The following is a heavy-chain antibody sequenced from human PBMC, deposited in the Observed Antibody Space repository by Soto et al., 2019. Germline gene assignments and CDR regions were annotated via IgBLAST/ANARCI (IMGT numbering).Heavy chain of an antibody. CDR2: IRSKANSYAT. V-gene: IGHV3-73*01. CDR3: AKGVDAYYYGMDV. J-gene: IGHJ6*02. Sequence: GGSLRLSCAASGFTFSGSAMHWVRQASGKGLEWVGRIRSKANSYATAYAASVKGRFTISRDNSKNTLYLQMNSLRAEDTAVYYCAKGVDAYYYGMDVWGQGTTVTVSS. CDR1: GFTFSGSA. D-gene: IGHD5-12*01.